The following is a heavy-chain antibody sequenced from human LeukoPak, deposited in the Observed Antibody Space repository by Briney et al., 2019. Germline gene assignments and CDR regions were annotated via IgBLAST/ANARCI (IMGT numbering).Heavy chain of an antibody. V-gene: IGHV4-39*01. J-gene: IGHJ5*02. CDR1: GGSISSSSYY. CDR3: VSHPYGDYEAFDP. D-gene: IGHD4-17*01. Sequence: SETLSLTCTVSGGSISSSSYYWGWIRQPPGTGLEWIGSIYYSGSTYYNPSLKSRVTISVDTSKNQFSLKPSSVTAADTAVYYCVSHPYGDYEAFDPWGQGTLVTVSS. CDR2: IYYSGST.